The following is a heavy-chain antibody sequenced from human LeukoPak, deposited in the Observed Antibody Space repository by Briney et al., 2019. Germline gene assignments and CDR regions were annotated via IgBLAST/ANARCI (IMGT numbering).Heavy chain of an antibody. CDR2: INPSGGST. CDR1: GCTFTSYY. D-gene: IGHD6-13*01. V-gene: IGHV1-46*01. Sequence: GASVKVSCKASGCTFTSYYMHWVRQAPGQGLEWMGIINPSGGSTTYAQKFQGRVTMTRDTSTSTVYMELSSLRSEDTAVYYCASPIAAAGTDAFNIWGQGTMVTVSS. CDR3: ASPIAAAGTDAFNI. J-gene: IGHJ3*02.